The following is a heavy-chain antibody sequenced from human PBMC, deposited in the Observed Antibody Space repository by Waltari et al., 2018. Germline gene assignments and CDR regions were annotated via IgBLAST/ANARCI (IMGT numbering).Heavy chain of an antibody. J-gene: IGHJ4*02. Sequence: QLQLQESGPGLVKPSETLSLTCTVSGGSISSSSYYWGWIRQPPGKGLEWIGSIYYSGRTYYNPSLKSRVTISVDTSKNQFSLKLSSVTAADTAVYYCARLGWDIVVVTAIRWGQGTLVTVSS. V-gene: IGHV4-39*01. CDR3: ARLGWDIVVVTAIR. D-gene: IGHD2-21*02. CDR2: IYYSGRT. CDR1: GGSISSSSYY.